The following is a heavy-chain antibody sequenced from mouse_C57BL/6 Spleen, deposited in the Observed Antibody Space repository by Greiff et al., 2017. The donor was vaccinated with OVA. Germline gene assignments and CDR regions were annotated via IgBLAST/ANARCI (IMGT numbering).Heavy chain of an antibody. D-gene: IGHD1-1*01. CDR3: ARAGSSYADY. CDR1: GFTFSDYY. Sequence: EVNVVESGGGLVQPGGSLKLSCAASGFTFSDYYMYWVRQTPEKRLEWVAYISNGGGSTYYPDTVKGRFTISRDNAKNTLYLQMSRLKSEDTAMYYCARAGSSYADYWGQGTTLTVSS. J-gene: IGHJ2*01. CDR2: ISNGGGST. V-gene: IGHV5-12*01.